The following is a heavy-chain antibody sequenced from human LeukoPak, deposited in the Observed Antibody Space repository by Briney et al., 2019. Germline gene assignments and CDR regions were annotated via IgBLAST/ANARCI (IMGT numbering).Heavy chain of an antibody. CDR1: GFTFSSYA. CDR2: ISSSGGST. CDR3: AKAPRAAAGTYNGMDV. D-gene: IGHD6-13*01. V-gene: IGHV3-23*01. Sequence: GGSLRLSCAASGFTFSSYAMSWVRQAPGKGLEWVSAISSSGGSTYYADSVKGRFTISRDNSKNTLYLQMNSLRAEDTAVYYCAKAPRAAAGTYNGMDVWGQGTTVTVSS. J-gene: IGHJ6*02.